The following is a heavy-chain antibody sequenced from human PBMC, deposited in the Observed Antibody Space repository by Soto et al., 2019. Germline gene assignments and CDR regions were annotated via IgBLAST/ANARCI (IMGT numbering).Heavy chain of an antibody. D-gene: IGHD5-12*01. CDR2: IYYSGST. CDR1: GGSISSYY. V-gene: IGHV4-59*12. Sequence: TSETLSLTCTVSGGSISSYYWSWIRQPPGKGLEWIGYIYYSGSTNYNPSLKSRVTISVDTPKNQFSLKLSSVTAAHTAVYYCARAGGGYKIRGDFVYWGPGTLVTVSS. CDR3: ARAGGGYKIRGDFVY. J-gene: IGHJ4*01.